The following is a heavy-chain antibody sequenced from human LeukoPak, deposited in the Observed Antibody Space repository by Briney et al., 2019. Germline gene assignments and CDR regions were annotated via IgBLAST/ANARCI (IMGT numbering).Heavy chain of an antibody. CDR3: ARRGGDYYYYYYMDV. V-gene: IGHV4-61*01. D-gene: IGHD4-17*01. J-gene: IGHJ6*03. CDR2: IYYSGST. Sequence: SETLSLTCTVSGYSISNGYYWSWIRQPPGKGLEWIGYIYYSGSTNYNPSLKSRVTISVDTSKNQFSLRLSSVTAADTAVYYCARRGGDYYYYYYMDVWGKGTTVTVSS. CDR1: GYSISNGYY.